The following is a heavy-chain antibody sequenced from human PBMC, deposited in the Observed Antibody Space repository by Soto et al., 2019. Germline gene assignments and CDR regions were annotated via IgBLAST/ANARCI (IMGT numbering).Heavy chain of an antibody. CDR1: GFTFSSYS. J-gene: IGHJ6*02. CDR3: ARNYDSSGYYLRPYYYGMDV. CDR2: ISSSSSYI. Sequence: RLSCAASGFTFSSYSMNWVRQAPGKGLEWVSSISSSSSYIYYADSVKGRFTISRDNAKNSLYLQMNSLRAEDTAVYYCARNYDSSGYYLRPYYYGMDVWGQGTTVTLS. D-gene: IGHD3-22*01. V-gene: IGHV3-21*01.